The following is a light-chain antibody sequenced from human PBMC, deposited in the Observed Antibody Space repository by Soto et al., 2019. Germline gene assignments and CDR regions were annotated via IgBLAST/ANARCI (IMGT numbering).Light chain of an antibody. CDR1: QSVSSSF. J-gene: IGKJ2*01. Sequence: EIVLTQSPGTLSLCPGERATLSCRASQSVSSSFLAWYQQKPGQAPRLLMYGVSTRATGIPDRFSGSGSGTDFTLTISRLEPEDFAMYYCQQYTSLPLTFGQGSKLDIK. CDR2: GVS. CDR3: QQYTSLPLT. V-gene: IGKV3-20*01.